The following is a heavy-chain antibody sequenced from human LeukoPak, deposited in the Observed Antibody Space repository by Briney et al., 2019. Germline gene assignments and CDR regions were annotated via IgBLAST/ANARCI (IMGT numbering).Heavy chain of an antibody. CDR2: ISYDGSNK. D-gene: IGHD1-26*01. CDR3: ARDPTNLVGAYFDY. Sequence: PGGSLRLSCAASGFTFSSYAMHWVRQAPGKGLEWVAVISYDGSNKYYADSVKGRFTISRDNSKNTLYLQMNSLRAEDAAVYYCARDPTNLVGAYFDYWGQGTLVTVSS. J-gene: IGHJ4*02. CDR1: GFTFSSYA. V-gene: IGHV3-30-3*01.